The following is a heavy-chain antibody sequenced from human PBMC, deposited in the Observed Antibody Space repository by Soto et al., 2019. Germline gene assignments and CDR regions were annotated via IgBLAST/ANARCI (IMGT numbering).Heavy chain of an antibody. CDR3: ARHPNSGWLGY. V-gene: IGHV4-39*01. D-gene: IGHD5-12*01. CDR1: GGSISSSSYY. Sequence: QLQLQESGPGLVKPSETLSLTCTVSGGSISSSSYYWAWIRQPPGKGLEWIGSVYYSGNTYYGPSPKSRVTLSVDTSKNQFSLKVRSVTAADTAVYYCARHPNSGWLGYWGQGILVTVSS. J-gene: IGHJ4*02. CDR2: VYYSGNT.